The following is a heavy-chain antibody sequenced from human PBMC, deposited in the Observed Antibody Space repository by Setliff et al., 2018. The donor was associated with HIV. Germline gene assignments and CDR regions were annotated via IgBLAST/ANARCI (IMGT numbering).Heavy chain of an antibody. Sequence: PSETLSLTCTVSGGSIKSSSDYWGWIRQPPGKGLEWIGTIYYSGSTYYNPSLKSRVTISVDTSKNQFSLKLSSVTAADTTVYYCARHSGLGGYYSPFDYWGPGTLVTLL. CDR2: IYYSGST. J-gene: IGHJ4*02. CDR1: GGSIKSSSDY. CDR3: ARHSGLGGYYSPFDY. D-gene: IGHD3-22*01. V-gene: IGHV4-39*01.